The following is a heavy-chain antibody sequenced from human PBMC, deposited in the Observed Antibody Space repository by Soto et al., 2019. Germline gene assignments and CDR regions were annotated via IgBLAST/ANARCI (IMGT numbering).Heavy chain of an antibody. CDR2: ISDDGDKR. Sequence: RGSLGLGCVSSGFTFSNYGMHWVRQPPGKGLEWVALISDDGDKRYYADSVRGRLIISRDNSKDTLYLQMNSLGPDDTAVYFCAKARVRIVGANSFDYWGQGTTVTVSS. CDR3: AKARVRIVGANSFDY. J-gene: IGHJ4*02. CDR1: GFTFSNYG. V-gene: IGHV3-30*18. D-gene: IGHD1-26*01.